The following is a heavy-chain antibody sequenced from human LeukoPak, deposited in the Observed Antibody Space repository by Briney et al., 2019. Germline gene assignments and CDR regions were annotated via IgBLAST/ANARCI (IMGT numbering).Heavy chain of an antibody. D-gene: IGHD4/OR15-4a*01. CDR3: ARAPTDYGASAY. Sequence: ASVKVSCKASGYTFTGYYVHWVRQAPGQGLEWMGWINPNSGGTNYAQKFQGRVTMTRDTPISTAYMELSSLRSDDTAVYYCARAPTDYGASAYWGQGTLVTVSS. J-gene: IGHJ4*02. CDR1: GYTFTGYY. V-gene: IGHV1-2*02. CDR2: INPNSGGT.